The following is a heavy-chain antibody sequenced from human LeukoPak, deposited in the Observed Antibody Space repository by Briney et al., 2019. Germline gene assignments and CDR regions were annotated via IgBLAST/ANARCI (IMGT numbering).Heavy chain of an antibody. J-gene: IGHJ4*02. CDR1: GGTFSSYA. CDR3: ARAENRYSGSYGGEFDY. CDR2: IIPIFDTA. D-gene: IGHD1-26*01. V-gene: IGHV1-69*13. Sequence: GASVKVSCKASGGTFSSYAISWVRQAPGQGLEWMGGIIPIFDTANYAQKFQGRVTITADESTSTAYMELSSLRSDDTAVYYCARAENRYSGSYGGEFDYWGQGTLVTVSS.